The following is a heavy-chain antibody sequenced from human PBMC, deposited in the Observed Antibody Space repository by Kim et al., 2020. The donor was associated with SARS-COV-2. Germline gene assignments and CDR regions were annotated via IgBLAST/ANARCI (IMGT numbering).Heavy chain of an antibody. J-gene: IGHJ5*02. CDR1: GFIFSDYY. Sequence: GGSLRLSCAASGFIFSDYYMSWIRQAPGKGLEWISYISHSSSHTTYADSVKGRFTISRDNAKNSVYLEMNSLRAEDTAVYYCARFTNFDASCYSTWGQGT. V-gene: IGHV3-11*03. D-gene: IGHD2-15*01. CDR2: ISHSSSHT. CDR3: ARFTNFDASCYST.